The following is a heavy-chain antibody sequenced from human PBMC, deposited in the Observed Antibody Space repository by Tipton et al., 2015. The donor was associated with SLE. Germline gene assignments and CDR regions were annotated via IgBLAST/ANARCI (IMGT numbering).Heavy chain of an antibody. CDR3: AREIYYYYYMDV. J-gene: IGHJ6*03. V-gene: IGHV4-34*01. CDR1: GGSFSGYY. Sequence: TLSLTCTVYGGSFSGYYWSCIRQPPGKGLEWIGEINHSGSANYNPSLESRVTMSVDTSKNQFSLKLSSVTAADTAVYYCAREIYYYYYMDVWGKGTTVTVSS. CDR2: INHSGSA.